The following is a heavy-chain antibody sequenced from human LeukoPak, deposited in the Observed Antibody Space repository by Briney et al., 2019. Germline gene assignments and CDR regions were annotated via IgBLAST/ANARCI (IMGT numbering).Heavy chain of an antibody. J-gene: IGHJ6*03. Sequence: GGSLRLSCAASGFTFSSYETNWVRQAPGKGLEWVSVISGSGGSAYYADSVKGRFTISRDNSKNTLYLQMNSLRAEDTAIYYCAKGLRYFPMDVWGKGTTVTVS. D-gene: IGHD3-9*01. CDR3: AKGLRYFPMDV. V-gene: IGHV3-23*01. CDR2: ISGSGGSA. CDR1: GFTFSSYE.